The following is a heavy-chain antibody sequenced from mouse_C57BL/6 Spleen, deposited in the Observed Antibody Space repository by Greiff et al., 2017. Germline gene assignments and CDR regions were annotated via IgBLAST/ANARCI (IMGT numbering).Heavy chain of an antibody. CDR1: GYAFSSSW. CDR3: AKTAQANGYYFDY. V-gene: IGHV1-82*01. J-gene: IGHJ2*01. D-gene: IGHD3-2*02. CDR2: IYPGDGDT. Sequence: VQLQQSGPELVKPGASVKISCKASGYAFSSSWMNWVKQRPGKGLEWIGRIYPGDGDTNYNGKFKGKATLTADKSSSTAYMQISSLTSEDSAVYFCAKTAQANGYYFDYWGQGTTLTVSS.